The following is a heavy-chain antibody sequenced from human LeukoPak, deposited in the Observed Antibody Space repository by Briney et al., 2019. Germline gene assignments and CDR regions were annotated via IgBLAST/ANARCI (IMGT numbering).Heavy chain of an antibody. Sequence: PGGSLRLSCAASGFTFSSYGMHWVRQAPGKGLEWVAFIRYDGSNKYYADSVKGRFTISRDNSKNTLYLQMNSLRAEDTAVYYCAKDTNPNWGSFDWYFDLWGRGTLVTVSS. V-gene: IGHV3-30*02. J-gene: IGHJ2*01. CDR2: IRYDGSNK. CDR3: AKDTNPNWGSFDWYFDL. D-gene: IGHD7-27*01. CDR1: GFTFSSYG.